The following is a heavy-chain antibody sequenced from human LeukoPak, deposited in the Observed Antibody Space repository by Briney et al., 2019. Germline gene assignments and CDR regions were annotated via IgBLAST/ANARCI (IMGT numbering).Heavy chain of an antibody. J-gene: IGHJ6*02. D-gene: IGHD3-9*01. CDR3: ARDGYYDILTGPTPFYGMDV. Sequence: SETLSLTCTVSGGSISSYYWSWIRQPPGKGLEWIGYIYYSGSTNYNPSLKSRVTISVDTSKNQFSLKLSFVTAADTAVYYCARDGYYDILTGPTPFYGMDVWGQGTTVTVSS. CDR2: IYYSGST. V-gene: IGHV4-59*01. CDR1: GGSISSYY.